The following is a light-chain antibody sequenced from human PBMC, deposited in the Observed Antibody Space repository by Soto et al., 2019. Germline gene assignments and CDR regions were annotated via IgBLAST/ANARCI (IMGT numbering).Light chain of an antibody. J-gene: IGKJ1*01. CDR1: QSISSW. V-gene: IGKV1-5*03. Sequence: DIQMTQSPSTLSASVGDRVIITCRASQSISSWLAWYQQKPGKAPDLLIYRASTLKTGIPSRFSGSGSGTEFTLTISNLQPDDFATYYCQRYDRASWTFGPGTKVEIK. CDR2: RAS. CDR3: QRYDRASWT.